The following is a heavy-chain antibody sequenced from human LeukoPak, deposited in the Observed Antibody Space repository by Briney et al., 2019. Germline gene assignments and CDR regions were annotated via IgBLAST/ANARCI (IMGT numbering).Heavy chain of an antibody. V-gene: IGHV1-69*05. Sequence: SVKVSCKASGGTFSSYAISWVRQAPGQGLEWMGGIIPIFGTASYAQKFQGRVTITTDESTSTAYMELSSLRSEDTAVYYCARNAVGATLPDAFDIWGQGTMVTVSS. CDR1: GGTFSSYA. CDR3: ARNAVGATLPDAFDI. CDR2: IIPIFGTA. J-gene: IGHJ3*02. D-gene: IGHD1-26*01.